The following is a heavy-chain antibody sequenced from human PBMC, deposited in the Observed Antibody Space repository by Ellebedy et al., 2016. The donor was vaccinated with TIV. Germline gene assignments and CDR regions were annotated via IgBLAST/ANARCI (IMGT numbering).Heavy chain of an antibody. CDR1: GGSISSRSYH. D-gene: IGHD3-10*01. CDR3: AREGRFATYWFDP. V-gene: IGHV4-39*07. CDR2: MYYDGSI. J-gene: IGHJ5*02. Sequence: SETLSLXXTVSGGSISSRSYHWGWIRQSPGKGLEWIGSMYYDGSIYYNPSLKSRVTISVDTSKNQFSLKLRSVTATDTAVYYCAREGRFATYWFDPWGQGTLVTVSS.